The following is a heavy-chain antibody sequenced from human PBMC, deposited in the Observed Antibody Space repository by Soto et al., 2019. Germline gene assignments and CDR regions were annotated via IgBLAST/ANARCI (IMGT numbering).Heavy chain of an antibody. D-gene: IGHD2-15*01. Sequence: GGSLRLSCAASGFTFSNAWMSWVRQAPGKGLEWVGRIKSKTDGGPTDYSAPGKGRFTIPRDDSKNTVYLQMNSLKTEDTAVYYYTTDGDGCSGGSCPDLFDYWGQGTLVTVSS. V-gene: IGHV3-15*01. CDR3: TTDGDGCSGGSCPDLFDY. CDR1: GFTFSNAW. J-gene: IGHJ4*02. CDR2: IKSKTDGGPT.